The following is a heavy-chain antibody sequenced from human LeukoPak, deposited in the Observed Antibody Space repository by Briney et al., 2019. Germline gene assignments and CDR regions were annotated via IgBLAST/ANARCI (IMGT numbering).Heavy chain of an antibody. Sequence: GGSLRLSCAASGFTFSSYAMSWVRQAPGKGLEWVSAISGSGDSTYYADSVKGRFTISRDNSKSTLYLQMNSLRAEDTAVYYCAKTASGSSWYQYFQHWGQGTLVTVSS. CDR2: ISGSGDST. CDR3: AKTASGSSWYQYFQH. CDR1: GFTFSSYA. J-gene: IGHJ1*01. V-gene: IGHV3-23*01. D-gene: IGHD6-13*01.